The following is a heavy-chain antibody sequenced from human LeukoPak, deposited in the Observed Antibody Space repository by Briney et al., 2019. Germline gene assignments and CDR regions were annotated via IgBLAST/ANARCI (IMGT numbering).Heavy chain of an antibody. J-gene: IGHJ1*01. D-gene: IGHD3-22*01. CDR3: ASLNYYDSTFQL. CDR2: IKSDGSTT. Sequence: GGSLRLSCAASGFTVSSNYMSWVRQAPGKGLVWVSRIKSDGSTTTYADSVKGRFTISRDNAKNTLYLQMNSLRAEDTAIYYCASLNYYDSTFQLWGQGTLVTVSS. V-gene: IGHV3-74*01. CDR1: GFTVSSNY.